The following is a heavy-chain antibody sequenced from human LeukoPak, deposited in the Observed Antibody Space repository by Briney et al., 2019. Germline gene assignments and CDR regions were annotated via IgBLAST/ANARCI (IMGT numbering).Heavy chain of an antibody. CDR1: GFTFSSYS. D-gene: IGHD3-10*01. CDR2: ISSSSSYI. V-gene: IGHV3-21*01. J-gene: IGHJ5*02. CDR3: ASSGDLGHNWFDP. Sequence: PGGSLRLSCAASGFTFSSYSMNWVRQAPGKGLEWVSSISSSSSYIYYADSVKGRFTISRDNAKNSLYLQMNSLRAEDTAVYYCASSGDLGHNWFDPWGQGTLVTVSS.